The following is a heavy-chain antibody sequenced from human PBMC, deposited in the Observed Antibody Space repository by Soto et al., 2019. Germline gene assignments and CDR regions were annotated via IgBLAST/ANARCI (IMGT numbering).Heavy chain of an antibody. CDR2: IKQDGSEK. Sequence: GGSLRLSCAASGFTFSSYWMSWVRQAPGKGLEWVANIKQDGSEKYYVDSVKGRFTISRDNAKNSLYLQMNSLRAEDTAVYYCARDPRIEGIAAYYYYYYMDVWGKGTTVTVSS. CDR3: ARDPRIEGIAAYYYYYYMDV. J-gene: IGHJ6*03. CDR1: GFTFSSYW. V-gene: IGHV3-7*01. D-gene: IGHD6-13*01.